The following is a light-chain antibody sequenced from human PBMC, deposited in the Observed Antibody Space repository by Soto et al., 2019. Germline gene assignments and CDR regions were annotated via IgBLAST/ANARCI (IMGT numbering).Light chain of an antibody. CDR1: SSDVGAYHY. CDR3: SSYAGSNNYV. CDR2: EVS. V-gene: IGLV2-8*01. Sequence: QSALTQPPSASGSPGQSVTISCTGTSSDVGAYHYVSWYQQHPGKAPKLMIYEVSQRPSGVPDRFSGSKSGNTASLTVSGLQAEDEADYYCSSYAGSNNYVFGTGTKVTVL. J-gene: IGLJ1*01.